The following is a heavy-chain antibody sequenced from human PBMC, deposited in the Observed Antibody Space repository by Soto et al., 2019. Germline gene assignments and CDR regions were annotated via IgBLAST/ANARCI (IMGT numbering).Heavy chain of an antibody. CDR3: ARGRGAADDYCDF. Sequence: QVQLVESGGGLVKPGGSLRLSCAVSGFTFSDYYVTWIRQAPGKGLEWVSYISSSTSHTNYADSVKGRCTISRDNAKNSLFLQMNMLRAEDKDVYYCARGRGAADDYCDFWGQGTLVTVSS. CDR2: ISSSTSHT. J-gene: IGHJ4*02. D-gene: IGHD6-13*01. CDR1: GFTFSDYY. V-gene: IGHV3-11*05.